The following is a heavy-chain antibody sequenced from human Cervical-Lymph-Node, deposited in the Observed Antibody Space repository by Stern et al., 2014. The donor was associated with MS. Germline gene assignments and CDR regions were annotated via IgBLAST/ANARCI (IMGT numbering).Heavy chain of an antibody. CDR1: GFTFSHHG. D-gene: IGHD6-19*01. V-gene: IGHV3-33*01. J-gene: IGHJ4*02. Sequence: QMQLVQSGGGVVQPGRSLRLSCAASGFTFSHHGMNWVRQAPGKGLEWVSSLWYDGRNKKYAASVEGRFTISRDNSRNTLSLQMNSLRVEDTSVYYCVRSSSSGWDSWGQGTSVIVSS. CDR3: VRSSSSGWDS. CDR2: LWYDGRNK.